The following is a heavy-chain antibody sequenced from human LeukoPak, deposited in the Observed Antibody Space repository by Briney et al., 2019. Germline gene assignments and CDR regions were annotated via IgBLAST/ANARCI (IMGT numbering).Heavy chain of an antibody. J-gene: IGHJ5*02. D-gene: IGHD6-13*01. CDR3: ARAGYSSSWDKYNWFGP. Sequence: SETLSLTCTVSGGSISSYYWSWIRQPPGKGLEWIGYIYYSGSTNYNPSLKSRVTISVDTSKNQFSLKLSSVTAADTAVYYCARAGYSSSWDKYNWFGPWGQGTLVTVSS. CDR1: GGSISSYY. V-gene: IGHV4-59*01. CDR2: IYYSGST.